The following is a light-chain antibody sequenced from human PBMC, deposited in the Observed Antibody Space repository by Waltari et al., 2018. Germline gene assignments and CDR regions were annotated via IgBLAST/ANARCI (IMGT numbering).Light chain of an antibody. J-gene: IGKJ1*01. CDR2: AAS. Sequence: AIRITQSPSSLSASTGDRVTITCRASQGISSYLAWYLQKPGKAPKLLIYAASTLQSGVPSRFSGSGSGTDFTLTISCLQSEDFATYYCQQYYSYPPTFGQGTKVEIK. CDR3: QQYYSYPPT. V-gene: IGKV1-8*01. CDR1: QGISSY.